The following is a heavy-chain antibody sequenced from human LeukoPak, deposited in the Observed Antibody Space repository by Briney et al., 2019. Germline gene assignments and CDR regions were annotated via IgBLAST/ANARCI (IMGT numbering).Heavy chain of an antibody. CDR2: INHSGST. J-gene: IGHJ4*02. CDR1: GGSFSGYY. V-gene: IGHV4-34*01. CDR3: ARGLGEYPHY. Sequence: SETLSLTCAVYGGSFSGYYWSWIRQPPGKGLEWIGEINHSGSTNYNPSLKSRVTISVDTSKNQFSLKLSSVTAADTAVYYCARGLGEYPHYWGQGTLVTVSS. D-gene: IGHD3-10*01.